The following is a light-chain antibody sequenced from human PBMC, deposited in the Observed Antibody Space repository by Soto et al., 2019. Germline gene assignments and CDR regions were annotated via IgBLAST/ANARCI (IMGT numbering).Light chain of an antibody. J-gene: IGLJ1*01. CDR3: AAWDDSLNGYA. Sequence: QSVLTQPASVSGSPGQSITISCTGTSSDVGSYNLVSWYQQHPGKAPKLLIYSSNQRPSGVPDRFSDSKSGTSASLAISGLQSEDEADYYCAAWDDSLNGYAFGTGTKVTVL. CDR1: SSDVGSYNL. V-gene: IGLV1-44*01. CDR2: SSN.